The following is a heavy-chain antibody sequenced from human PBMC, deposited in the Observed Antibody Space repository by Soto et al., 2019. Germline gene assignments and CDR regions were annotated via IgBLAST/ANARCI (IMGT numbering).Heavy chain of an antibody. D-gene: IGHD3-10*01. J-gene: IGHJ6*02. CDR3: ARDPLLWFGERNYYYYGMDV. Sequence: ASVKVSCKASGYTFTSYGISWVRQAPGQGLEWMEWISAYNGNTNYAQKLQGRVTMTTDTSTSTAYMELRSLRSDNTAVYYCARDPLLWFGERNYYYYGMDVWGQGTTVTVSS. CDR1: GYTFTSYG. CDR2: ISAYNGNT. V-gene: IGHV1-18*01.